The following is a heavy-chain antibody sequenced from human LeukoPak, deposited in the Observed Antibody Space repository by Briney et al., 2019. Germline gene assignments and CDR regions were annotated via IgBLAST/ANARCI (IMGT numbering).Heavy chain of an antibody. CDR2: IYFSGST. J-gene: IGHJ5*02. V-gene: IGHV4-59*01. Sequence: TSETLSLTCTVSGGSISSYYWSWIRQPPGKGLEWIGYIYFSGSTNYNPSLKSRVTISVDTSKNQFSLKMSSVTAADTAVYYCARDNSVRDEAWWFIPWGQGTLVTVSS. CDR1: GGSISSYY. D-gene: IGHD2-8*02. CDR3: ARDNSVRDEAWWFIP.